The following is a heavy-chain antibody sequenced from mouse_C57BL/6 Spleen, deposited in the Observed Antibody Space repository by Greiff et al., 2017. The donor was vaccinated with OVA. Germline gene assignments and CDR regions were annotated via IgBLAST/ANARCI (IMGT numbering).Heavy chain of an antibody. J-gene: IGHJ4*01. CDR3: ARREGTHYAMDY. CDR1: GYTFTSYG. CDR2: IYPRGGNN. D-gene: IGHD3-3*01. Sequence: VQLQQSGAELARPGASVKLSCTASGYTFTSYGISWVKQRTGQGLEWIGEIYPRGGNNYYNEKFKGKATLTADKYSSTTYMELRSLTSEDSAVYFCARREGTHYAMDYWGQGTSVTVSS. V-gene: IGHV1-81*01.